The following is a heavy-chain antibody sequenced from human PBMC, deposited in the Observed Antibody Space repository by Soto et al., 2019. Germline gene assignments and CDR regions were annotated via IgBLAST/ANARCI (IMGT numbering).Heavy chain of an antibody. D-gene: IGHD3-16*02. V-gene: IGHV3-21*01. CDR2: ISSSSSYI. CDR3: ARGFNYVWGSYRIGRAYAFDI. J-gene: IGHJ3*02. Sequence: GGSLRLSCAASGFTFSSYSMNWVRQAPGKGLEWVSSISSSSSYIYYADSVKGRFTISRDNAKNPLYLQMNSLRAEDTAVYYCARGFNYVWGSYRIGRAYAFDIWGQGTMVTVSS. CDR1: GFTFSSYS.